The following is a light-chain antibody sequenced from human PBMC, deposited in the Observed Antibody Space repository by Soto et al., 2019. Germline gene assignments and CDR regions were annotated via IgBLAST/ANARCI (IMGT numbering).Light chain of an antibody. Sequence: QSALTQPRSVSRSPGQSVTISCTGTSSDVGGYNYVSWYQQHPGKAAKLMIYDVSKRPSGVPDRFSGSKSGNTASLTISGLQAEDEADYYCCSYAGSYVFGTGTKLTVL. CDR3: CSYAGSYV. V-gene: IGLV2-11*01. CDR1: SSDVGGYNY. J-gene: IGLJ1*01. CDR2: DVS.